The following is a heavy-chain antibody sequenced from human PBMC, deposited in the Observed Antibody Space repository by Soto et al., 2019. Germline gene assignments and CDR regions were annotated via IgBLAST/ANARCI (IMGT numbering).Heavy chain of an antibody. Sequence: SVKVSCKASGGTFSSYAISWVRQAPGQGLEWMGGIIPIFGTANYAQKFQGRVTITADESTSTAYMELSSLRSEDTAVYYCAGSTCRDYTCAFDPWGQGTLVTVSS. D-gene: IGHD3-16*01. CDR2: IIPIFGTA. J-gene: IGHJ5*02. V-gene: IGHV1-69*13. CDR1: GGTFSSYA. CDR3: AGSTCRDYTCAFDP.